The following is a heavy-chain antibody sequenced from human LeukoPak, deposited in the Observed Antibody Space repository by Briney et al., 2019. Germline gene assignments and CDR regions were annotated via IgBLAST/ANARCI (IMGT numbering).Heavy chain of an antibody. D-gene: IGHD3-3*01. CDR1: GYTFTSYG. J-gene: IGHJ5*02. CDR3: ARDLYDFWSGYLLGRFDP. V-gene: IGHV1-18*01. CDR2: ISAYNGNT. Sequence: ASVKVSCKASGYTFTSYGISWVRQAPGQGLEWMGWISAYNGNTNYAQKLQGRVTMTTDTSTSTAYMELRSLRSDDTAVYYCARDLYDFWSGYLLGRFDPWGQGTLVTVSS.